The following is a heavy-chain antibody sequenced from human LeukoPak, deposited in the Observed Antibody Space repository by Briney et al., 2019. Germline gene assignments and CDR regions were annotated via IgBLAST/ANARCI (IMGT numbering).Heavy chain of an antibody. V-gene: IGHV4-34*01. Sequence: PSETLSLTCGVNGGSFSGYYWNWIRQTPGKGLEWIGEINHSGSTNYNPSLKRRVTISVDTSQKQLSLRLTSVTAADTAVYYCARGRYLTTLGGAAAGFLDSWGQGTLVTVSS. CDR1: GGSFSGYY. CDR2: INHSGST. CDR3: ARGRYLTTLGGAAAGFLDS. J-gene: IGHJ4*02. D-gene: IGHD6-13*01.